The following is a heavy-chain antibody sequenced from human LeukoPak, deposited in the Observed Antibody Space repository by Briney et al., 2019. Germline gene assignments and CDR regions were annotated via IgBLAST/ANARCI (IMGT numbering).Heavy chain of an antibody. CDR2: IIPIFGTA. J-gene: IGHJ5*02. Sequence: ASVKVSCKASGGTFSSYAISWVRQAPGQGLEWMGGIIPIFGTANYAQKFQGRVTITTDESTSTAYMELSSLRSEDTVVYYCARDGCSSTSCYPSAFDWFDPWGQGTLVTVSS. CDR3: ARDGCSSTSCYPSAFDWFDP. D-gene: IGHD2-2*01. V-gene: IGHV1-69*05. CDR1: GGTFSSYA.